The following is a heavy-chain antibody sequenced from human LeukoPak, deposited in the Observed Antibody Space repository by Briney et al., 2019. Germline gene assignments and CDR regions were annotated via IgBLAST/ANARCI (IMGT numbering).Heavy chain of an antibody. Sequence: SETLSLTCTVSGGSISSSSYYWSWIRQPPGKGLEWIGEINHSGSTNYNPSLKSRVTISVDTSKNQFSLKLSSVTAADTAVYYCARGRRQLVKRWWFDPWGQGTLVTVSS. V-gene: IGHV4-39*07. D-gene: IGHD6-13*01. CDR1: GGSISSSSYY. CDR3: ARGRRQLVKRWWFDP. J-gene: IGHJ5*02. CDR2: INHSGST.